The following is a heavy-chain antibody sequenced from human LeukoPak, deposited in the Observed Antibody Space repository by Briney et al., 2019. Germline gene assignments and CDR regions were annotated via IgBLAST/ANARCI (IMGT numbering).Heavy chain of an antibody. D-gene: IGHD3-3*01. V-gene: IGHV1-58*02. J-gene: IGHJ6*02. CDR2: IVVGSGNT. Sequence: SVKVSCKASGFTFTSSAMQWVRQARGQRLEWIGWIVVGSGNTNYAQKFQERVTITRDMSTSTAYMELSSLRSEDTAVYYYAADHSYDFWSGYLAYYGMDVWGQGTTVTVSS. CDR3: AADHSYDFWSGYLAYYGMDV. CDR1: GFTFTSSA.